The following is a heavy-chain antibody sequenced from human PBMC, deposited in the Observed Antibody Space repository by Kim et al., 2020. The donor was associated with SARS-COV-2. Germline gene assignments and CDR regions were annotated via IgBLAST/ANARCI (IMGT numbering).Heavy chain of an antibody. J-gene: IGHJ4*02. CDR2: IIPILGIA. CDR1: GGTFSSYA. CDR3: AQRDTGDPTYFDY. Sequence: SVKVSCKASGGTFSSYAISWVRQAPGQGLEWMGRIIPILGIANYAQKFQGRVTITADKSTSTAYMELSSLRSEDTAVYYCAQRDTGDPTYFDYWGQGTLITVSS. V-gene: IGHV1-69*04. D-gene: IGHD7-27*01.